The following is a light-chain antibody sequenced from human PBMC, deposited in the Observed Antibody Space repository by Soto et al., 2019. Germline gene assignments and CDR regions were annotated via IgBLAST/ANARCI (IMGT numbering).Light chain of an antibody. J-gene: IGKJ5*01. V-gene: IGKV1-5*03. CDR3: KQFTSYYPIR. CDR1: QSISGW. CDR2: KAS. Sequence: IQMTKSPSALFASLPDRGTITCRASQSISGWLAWYQQKPGKAPKLLIYKASSLESGVPSRFSGSGFGTEFTLTISCLQPDDFATYYCKQFTSYYPIRVAQGTRLEIK.